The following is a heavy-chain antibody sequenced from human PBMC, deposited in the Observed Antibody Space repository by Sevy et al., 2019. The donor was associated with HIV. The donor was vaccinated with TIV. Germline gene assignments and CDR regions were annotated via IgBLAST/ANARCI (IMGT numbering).Heavy chain of an antibody. CDR2: IYPGDSDT. V-gene: IGHV5-51*01. D-gene: IGHD1-1*01. CDR1: GYSFSDYW. CDR3: ARGARGTLPSYYYYTMDV. Sequence: GESLKISCKGSGYSFSDYWVGWVRQMPGKGLEWMGIIYPGDSDTTYSPAFQGQVTISANKSIGTAYLQWSSLKASDTAIYYCARGARGTLPSYYYYTMDVWGQGTTVTVSS. J-gene: IGHJ6*02.